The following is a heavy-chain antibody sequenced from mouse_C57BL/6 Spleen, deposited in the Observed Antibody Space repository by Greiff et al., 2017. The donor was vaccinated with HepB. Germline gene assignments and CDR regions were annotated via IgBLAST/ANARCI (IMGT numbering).Heavy chain of an antibody. D-gene: IGHD1-1*01. CDR1: GFTFSSYA. V-gene: IGHV5-4*01. J-gene: IGHJ2*01. CDR3: ARDQDTTVVARFDC. Sequence: EVQLVESGGGLVKPGGSLKLSCAASGFTFSSYAMSWVRQTPEKRLEWVATISDGGSYTYYPDNVKGRFTISRDNAKNNLYLQMSHLKSEDTAMYYCARDQDTTVVARFDCWGQGTTLTVSS. CDR2: ISDGGSYT.